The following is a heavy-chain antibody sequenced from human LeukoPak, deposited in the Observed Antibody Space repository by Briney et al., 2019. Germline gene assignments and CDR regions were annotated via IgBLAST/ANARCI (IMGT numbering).Heavy chain of an antibody. CDR1: GGTFSSYA. V-gene: IGHV1-69*05. CDR2: IIPIFGTA. CDR3: ATHYYDSSGYYLRTVPWYYYYMDV. Sequence: SVKVSCKASGGTFSSYAISWVRQAPGQGLEWMGRIIPIFGTANYAQKFQGRVTITTDESTSTAYMELSSLRSEDTAVYYCATHYYDSSGYYLRTVPWYYYYMDVWGKGTTVTVSS. J-gene: IGHJ6*03. D-gene: IGHD3-22*01.